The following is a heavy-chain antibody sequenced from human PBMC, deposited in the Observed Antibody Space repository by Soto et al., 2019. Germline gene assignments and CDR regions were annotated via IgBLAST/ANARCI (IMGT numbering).Heavy chain of an antibody. D-gene: IGHD3-10*01. CDR1: GYDFTTYG. J-gene: IGHJ4*02. CDR2: ISAHNGNT. Sequence: QVHLVQSGAEVKNPGASVKVSCKGSGYDFTTYGITWVRQAPGQGLEWMAWISAHNGNTKYAPTLQGRVTVTRDTSTRTPSIELRSPRSDHSAVYYRARGSYGDYWGQGALVNVAS. V-gene: IGHV1-18*01. CDR3: ARGSYGDY.